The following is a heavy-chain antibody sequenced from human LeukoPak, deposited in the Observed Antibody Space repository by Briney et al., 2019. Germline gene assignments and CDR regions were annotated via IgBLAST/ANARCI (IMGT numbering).Heavy chain of an antibody. Sequence: SETLSLTCTVSGGAISNYYWSWIRQPAGRGLEWIGRIYTTGNTNYNPSLKSRVTISVDTSKNQFSLKLSSVTAADTAVYYCARGRTSPGLYYYYYMDVWGKGTTVTVSS. CDR3: ARGRTSPGLYYYYYMDV. D-gene: IGHD2-2*01. CDR1: GGAISNYY. V-gene: IGHV4-4*07. J-gene: IGHJ6*03. CDR2: IYTTGNT.